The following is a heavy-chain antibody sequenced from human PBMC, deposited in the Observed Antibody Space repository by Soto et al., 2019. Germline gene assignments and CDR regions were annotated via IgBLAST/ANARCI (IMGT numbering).Heavy chain of an antibody. CDR3: GRGDGYNYEGVPDY. D-gene: IGHD5-12*01. J-gene: IGHJ4*02. V-gene: IGHV1-69*13. CDR2: IIPIFGTA. CDR1: GGTFSSYA. Sequence: GASVKVSCKASGGTFSSYAISWVRQAPGQGLEWMGGIIPIFGTANYAQKFQGRVTITADESTSIAYMELSSLRSEDTAVYYCGRGDGYNYEGVPDYWGQGTLVTVSS.